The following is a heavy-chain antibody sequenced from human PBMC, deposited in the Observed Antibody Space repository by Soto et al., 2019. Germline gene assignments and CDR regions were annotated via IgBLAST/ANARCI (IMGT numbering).Heavy chain of an antibody. V-gene: IGHV3-23*01. CDR2: IVGSGGST. CDR1: GFTFSSYA. D-gene: IGHD4-17*01. Sequence: PGGSLRLSCAASGFTFSSYAMSWVRQAPGKGLEWVTAIVGSGGSTFFADSVKGRFNLSRDNFKNPFYLQMNSLRAEDTAVFYCAKAPVPDYGAYGSCVFQLWGQGTLVTVSS. CDR3: AKAPVPDYGAYGSCVFQL. J-gene: IGHJ1*01.